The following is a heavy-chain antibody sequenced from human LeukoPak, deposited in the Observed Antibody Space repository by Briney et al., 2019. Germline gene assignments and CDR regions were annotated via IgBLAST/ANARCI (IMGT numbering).Heavy chain of an antibody. CDR3: AKWFPLWFGEFRYFDY. CDR1: GFTFSSYG. D-gene: IGHD3-10*01. V-gene: IGHV3-30*18. Sequence: GGSLRLSCAASGFTFSSYGMHWVRQAPGKGLEWVAVISYDGSNKYYADSVKGRFTISRDNSKNTLYLQMNSLRAEDTAVYYCAKWFPLWFGEFRYFDYWGQGTLVTVSS. CDR2: ISYDGSNK. J-gene: IGHJ4*02.